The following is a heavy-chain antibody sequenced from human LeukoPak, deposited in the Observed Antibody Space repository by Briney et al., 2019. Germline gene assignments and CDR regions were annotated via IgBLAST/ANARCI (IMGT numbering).Heavy chain of an antibody. CDR3: ARDKATRRLYYYYGMDV. Sequence: ASVKVSCKASGYTFTGYYMHWVRQAPGQGLEWMGWINPNSGGTNYAQKFQGRVTMTRDTSISTAYMELSRLRSDDTAVYYCARDKATRRLYYYYGMDVWGQGTTVTVPS. V-gene: IGHV1-2*02. CDR1: GYTFTGYY. D-gene: IGHD1-1*01. CDR2: INPNSGGT. J-gene: IGHJ6*02.